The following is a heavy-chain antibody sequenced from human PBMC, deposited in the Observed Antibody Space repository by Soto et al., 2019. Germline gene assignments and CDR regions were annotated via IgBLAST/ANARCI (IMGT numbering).Heavy chain of an antibody. Sequence: GSGPTLVNPTQTLTLTCTFSGFSLSTSGMCVSWIRQPPGKALEWLARIDWDDDKYYSTSLKTRLTISKDTSKNQVVLTMTNMDPVDTATYYCARITFGYNWFDPWGQGTLVTVSS. CDR1: GFSLSTSGMC. J-gene: IGHJ5*02. CDR3: ARITFGYNWFDP. V-gene: IGHV2-70*11. CDR2: IDWDDDK. D-gene: IGHD3-16*01.